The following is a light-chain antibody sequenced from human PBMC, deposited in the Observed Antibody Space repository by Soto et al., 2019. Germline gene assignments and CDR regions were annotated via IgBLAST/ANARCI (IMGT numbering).Light chain of an antibody. CDR2: AAS. J-gene: IGKJ4*01. CDR1: QSISSY. Sequence: DIQMTQSPSSLSASVGDRVTITCRASQSISSYLNWYQQKPGKAPKLLIYAASSLQSGVPSRFSGSGSGTDFTLTISSLQPEDFATYYCQQSYSYLTFGGGTKVDIK. V-gene: IGKV1-39*01. CDR3: QQSYSYLT.